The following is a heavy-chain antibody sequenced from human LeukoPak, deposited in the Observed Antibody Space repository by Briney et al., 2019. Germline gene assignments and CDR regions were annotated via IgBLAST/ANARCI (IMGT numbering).Heavy chain of an antibody. CDR1: GYTFTSYD. V-gene: IGHV1-8*01. CDR3: ARGKLITIFGVVITSNWSDP. J-gene: IGHJ5*02. D-gene: IGHD3-3*01. CDR2: MNPNSGNT. Sequence: ASVKVSCKASGYTFTSYDINWVRQATGQGLEWMGWMNPNSGNTGYAQKFQGRVTMTRNTSISTAYMELSSLRSEDTAVYYCARGKLITIFGVVITSNWSDPWGQGTLVTVSS.